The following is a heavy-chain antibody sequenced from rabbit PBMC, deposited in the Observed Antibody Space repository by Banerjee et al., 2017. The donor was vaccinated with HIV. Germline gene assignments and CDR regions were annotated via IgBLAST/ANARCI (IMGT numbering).Heavy chain of an antibody. CDR1: GFDLSNYYY. CDR2: IGTGSDDTT. D-gene: IGHD1-1*01. V-gene: IGHV1S40*01. Sequence: QSLEESGGDLVKPGASLTLTCTASGFDLSNYYYMCWVRQAPGKGLEWIACIGTGSDDTTYYATWAKGRFTISKTSSTTVTLQIPSLTAADTATYFCARGWPGVIGWNFNLWGPGTLVTVS. CDR3: ARGWPGVIGWNFNL. J-gene: IGHJ4*01.